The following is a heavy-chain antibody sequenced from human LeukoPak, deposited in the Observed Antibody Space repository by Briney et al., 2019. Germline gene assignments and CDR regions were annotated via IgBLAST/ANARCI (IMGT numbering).Heavy chain of an antibody. CDR2: ISWDGGST. Sequence: GGSLRLSCAASGFTFDDYTMHWVRQAPGKGLEWVSLISWDGGSTYYADSVKGRFTISRDNSKNSLYLQMNSLRTEDTALYYCAKEHLPSIFPYYYYMDVWGKGTTVTVSS. D-gene: IGHD3-3*01. CDR3: AKEHLPSIFPYYYYMDV. V-gene: IGHV3-43*01. J-gene: IGHJ6*03. CDR1: GFTFDDYT.